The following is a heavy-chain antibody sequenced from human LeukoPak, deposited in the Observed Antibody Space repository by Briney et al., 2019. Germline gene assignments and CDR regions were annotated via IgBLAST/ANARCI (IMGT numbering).Heavy chain of an antibody. J-gene: IGHJ6*03. V-gene: IGHV4-34*01. D-gene: IGHD6-13*01. CDR3: ARESSSWTNYYYYYYMDV. CDR1: GGSFSGYY. Sequence: TSETLSLTCAVYGGSFSGYYWSWIRQPPGKGLEWIGEINHSGSTNYNPSLKSRVTISVDTSKTQFSLKLSSVTAADTAVYYCARESSSWTNYYYYYYMDVWGKGTTVTVSS. CDR2: INHSGST.